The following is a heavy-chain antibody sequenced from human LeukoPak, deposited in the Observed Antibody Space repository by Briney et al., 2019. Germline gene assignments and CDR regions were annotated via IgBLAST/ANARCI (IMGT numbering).Heavy chain of an antibody. J-gene: IGHJ4*02. Sequence: GGSLRLSCTASGFTLVDYGVGWVRQAPGRGLQWVGFIRGKAYGGTTEYAASVKGRFSISRDDSNTIAYLHMNSLKTEDTAVYYCVRDKDWSYDHWGQGTLVTVSS. CDR3: VRDKDWSYDH. CDR2: IRGKAYGGTT. CDR1: GFTLVDYG. D-gene: IGHD3-9*01. V-gene: IGHV3-49*04.